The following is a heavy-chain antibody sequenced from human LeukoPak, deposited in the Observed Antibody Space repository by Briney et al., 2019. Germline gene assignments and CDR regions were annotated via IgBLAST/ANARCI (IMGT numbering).Heavy chain of an antibody. CDR3: AKDDNWNGGGLVDY. CDR2: ISYDGSNK. CDR1: GFTFSSYA. Sequence: GGSLRLSCAASGFTFSSYAMHWVRQAPGKGLEWVAVISYDGSNKYYADSVKGRFTISRDNSKNTLYLQMNSLRAEDTAVYYCAKDDNWNGGGLVDYWGQGTLVTVSS. J-gene: IGHJ4*02. V-gene: IGHV3-30-3*01. D-gene: IGHD1-20*01.